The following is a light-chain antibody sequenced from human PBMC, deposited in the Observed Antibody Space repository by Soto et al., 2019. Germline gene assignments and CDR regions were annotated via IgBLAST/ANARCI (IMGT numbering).Light chain of an antibody. CDR1: QNINTRY. V-gene: IGKV3-20*01. Sequence: EIQMTQSPGTLSLSPGERATLSCRASQNINTRYSAWYQQKRGQPPSLLIFATSTRASGIPDRFSGSGSGRDFTLTISGLEPEDSAVYFCQQYDDSARYIFGQGTSLDIK. J-gene: IGKJ2*01. CDR3: QQYDDSARYI. CDR2: ATS.